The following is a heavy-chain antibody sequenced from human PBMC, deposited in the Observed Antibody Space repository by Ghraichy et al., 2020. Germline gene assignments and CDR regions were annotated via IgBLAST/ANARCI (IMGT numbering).Heavy chain of an antibody. CDR3: AKGVANYYDSSGYSGYSAFDI. CDR2: ISGSGGST. D-gene: IGHD3-22*01. Sequence: GESLNISCAASGFTFSSYAMSWVRQAPGKGLEWVSTISGSGGSTYYADSVKGRFTISRDISKNTLYLQMNSLRAEDTAVYYCAKGVANYYDSSGYSGYSAFDIWGQGTMVTVSS. V-gene: IGHV3-23*01. CDR1: GFTFSSYA. J-gene: IGHJ3*02.